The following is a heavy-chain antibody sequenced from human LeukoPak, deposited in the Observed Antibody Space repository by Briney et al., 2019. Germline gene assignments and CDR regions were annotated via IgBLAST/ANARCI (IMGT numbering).Heavy chain of an antibody. CDR3: AKGGGYGDYEFDY. Sequence: GGSLRLSCAASGFTFSSYAMSWVRQAPGKGLEWVSAISGSGGSTYYADSVKGRFTISRDNSKNTLYLQMNSLRVEDTAVYYCAKGGGYGDYEFDYWGQGTLVTVSS. D-gene: IGHD4-17*01. J-gene: IGHJ4*02. CDR1: GFTFSSYA. V-gene: IGHV3-23*01. CDR2: ISGSGGST.